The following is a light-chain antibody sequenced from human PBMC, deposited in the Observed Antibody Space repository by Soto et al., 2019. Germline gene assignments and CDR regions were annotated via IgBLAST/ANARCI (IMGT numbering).Light chain of an antibody. CDR3: QQRSNWPSYT. Sequence: EIVLTQSPATLSLSPGERATLSCRASQSVSSYLAWYQQKPGQAPRLLIYDASNRATGIPARFSGSGAGTDVTLTISSLEPEDVAVYYCQQRSNWPSYTFGQGTKLEIK. CDR1: QSVSSY. V-gene: IGKV3-11*01. J-gene: IGKJ2*01. CDR2: DAS.